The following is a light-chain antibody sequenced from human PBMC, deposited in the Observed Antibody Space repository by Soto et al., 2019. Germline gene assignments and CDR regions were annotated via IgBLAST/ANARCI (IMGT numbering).Light chain of an antibody. V-gene: IGKV1-39*01. Sequence: DIQMTQSPSSLSASVGDRVTITCRASQSISSYLNWYRQKPWKAPKLLIYAASSLQSGVPSRFSGSGSGTDFTLTISSLQPEDFATYYCQQSYSTPVFGQGTKLEIK. CDR2: AAS. J-gene: IGKJ2*01. CDR1: QSISSY. CDR3: QQSYSTPV.